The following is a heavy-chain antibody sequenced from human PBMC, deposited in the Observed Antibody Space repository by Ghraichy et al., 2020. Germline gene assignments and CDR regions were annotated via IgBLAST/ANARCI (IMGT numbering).Heavy chain of an antibody. V-gene: IGHV3-7*01. D-gene: IGHD6-13*01. CDR1: GFTFSSYW. Sequence: GGSLRLSCAASGFTFSSYWMSWVRQAPGKGLEWVADIKEDGSKKYYEDSLRGRFTISRDNANKSLYLQMTNLRAEDSALYYCARNQVGSAGNLFFYYYGMDVWGQGTTVTVS. CDR2: IKEDGSKK. J-gene: IGHJ6*02. CDR3: ARNQVGSAGNLFFYYYGMDV.